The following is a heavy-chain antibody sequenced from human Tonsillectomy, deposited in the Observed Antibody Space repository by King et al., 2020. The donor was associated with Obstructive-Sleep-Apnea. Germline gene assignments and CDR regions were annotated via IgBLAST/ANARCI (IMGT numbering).Heavy chain of an antibody. Sequence: QLQESGPGLVEPSGTLSLTCTVSGGSITSADWWSWVRQPPGKGLEWIGEIYETGSTNYNSSLKSRVTILLDKSKLQFSLKLTSVTAADTAVYFCARNGYYCLDSWGQGTLVTVSA. V-gene: IGHV4-4*02. J-gene: IGHJ4*02. CDR1: GGSITSADW. CDR2: IYETGST. D-gene: IGHD1-26*01. CDR3: ARNGYYCLDS.